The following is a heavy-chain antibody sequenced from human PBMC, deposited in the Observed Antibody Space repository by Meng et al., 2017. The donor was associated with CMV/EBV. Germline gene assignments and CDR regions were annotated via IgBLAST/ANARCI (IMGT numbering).Heavy chain of an antibody. CDR3: VTEPYSSSSEGDY. CDR2: IYSGGSST. D-gene: IGHD6-6*01. J-gene: IGHJ4*02. V-gene: IGHV3-23*03. CDR1: GFTFSSYA. Sequence: GGSLRLSCAASGFTFSSYAMSWVRQAPGKGLEWVSVIYSGGSSTYYADSVKGRFTISRDNSKNTLYLQMNSLRAEDTAVYYCVTEPYSSSSEGDYWGQGTLVTVSS.